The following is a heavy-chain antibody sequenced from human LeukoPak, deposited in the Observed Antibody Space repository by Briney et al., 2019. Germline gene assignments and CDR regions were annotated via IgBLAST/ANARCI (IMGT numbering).Heavy chain of an antibody. D-gene: IGHD4-23*01. CDR1: GGSISSYY. CDR3: ARDVGGNYAFDI. V-gene: IGHV4-59*01. Sequence: PSETLSPTCTVSGGSISSYYWSWIRQPPGKGLEWIGYIYYSGNTNYNPSLKSRVTISVDTSKNQFSLKLSSVTAADTAVYYCARDVGGNYAFDIWGQGTMVTVSS. CDR2: IYYSGNT. J-gene: IGHJ3*02.